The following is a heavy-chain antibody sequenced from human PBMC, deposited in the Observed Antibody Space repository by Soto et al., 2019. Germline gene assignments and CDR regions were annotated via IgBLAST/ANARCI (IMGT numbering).Heavy chain of an antibody. CDR1: GGSISSYY. D-gene: IGHD4-4*01. CDR2: IYYSGST. V-gene: IGHV4-59*01. J-gene: IGHJ4*02. CDR3: ARAGGSVTLLDPIEFYFDY. Sequence: SETLSLTCTVSGGSISSYYWSWIRQPPGKGLEWIGYIYYSGSTNYNPSLKSRVTISVDTSKNQFPLKLSSVTAADTAVYYCARAGGSVTLLDPIEFYFDYWGQGTLVTVSS.